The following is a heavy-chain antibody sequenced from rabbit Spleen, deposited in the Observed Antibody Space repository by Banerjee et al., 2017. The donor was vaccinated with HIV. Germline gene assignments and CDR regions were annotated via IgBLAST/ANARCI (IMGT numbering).Heavy chain of an antibody. Sequence: QEQLVESRGGLVKPGGSLKLSCTASGFSFSSNYWIYWVRQAPGKGLEVVAWIYAGSSGTPYYASWAKGRFTISKTPSTTVTLQMTSLTAADTATYFCARDLDGVIGWNFDLWGQGTLVTVS. J-gene: IGHJ4*01. CDR3: ARDLDGVIGWNFDL. V-gene: IGHV1S45*01. D-gene: IGHD1-1*01. CDR2: IYAGSSGTP. CDR1: GFSFSSNYW.